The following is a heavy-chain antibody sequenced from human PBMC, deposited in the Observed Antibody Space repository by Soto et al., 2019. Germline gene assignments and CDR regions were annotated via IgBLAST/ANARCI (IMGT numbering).Heavy chain of an antibody. V-gene: IGHV3-48*01. CDR2: ISDSGSTI. J-gene: IGHJ1*01. Sequence: EVQLVESGGGLVQPGGSLRLSCAASGFIFSSYSMNWVRQAPGKGLEWVSYISDSGSTIYYADSVKGRFTISRDDAKNSLDLQMTSLRAEDTAVYYCARGTTHYQLLFRIAETQGQDGSALNAEYFLHWGQGTLVTVSS. CDR1: GFIFSSYS. D-gene: IGHD2-2*01. CDR3: ARGTTHYQLLFRIAETQGQDGSALNAEYFLH.